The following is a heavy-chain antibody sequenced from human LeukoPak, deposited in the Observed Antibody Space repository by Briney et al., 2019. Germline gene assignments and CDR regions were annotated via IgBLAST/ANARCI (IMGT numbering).Heavy chain of an antibody. V-gene: IGHV4-39*01. CDR2: IYYSGST. J-gene: IGHJ3*02. CDR1: GGSISSSSYY. Sequence: SETLSLTCTVSGGSISSSSYYWGWIRQPPGKGLEWIGSIYYSGSTYYNPSLKSRVTISVDTSKNQFSLKLSSVTAADTAVYYCARHEGRWELPDAFDIWGQGTMVTVFS. D-gene: IGHD2-15*01. CDR3: ARHEGRWELPDAFDI.